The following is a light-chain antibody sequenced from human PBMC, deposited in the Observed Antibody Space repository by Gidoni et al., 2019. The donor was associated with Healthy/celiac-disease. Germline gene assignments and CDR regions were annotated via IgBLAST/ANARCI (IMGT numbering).Light chain of an antibody. Sequence: QSVLTQPPSVSGAPGQRVTISCTGSSSNIGAGYAVHWYQQLPGTAPKLLIYGNSNRPSGVPDRFSGSKSGTSASLAITGLQAEDEADYYCQSYDSSLSGSRVFGTGTKVNVL. CDR2: GNS. CDR1: SSNIGAGYA. J-gene: IGLJ1*01. CDR3: QSYDSSLSGSRV. V-gene: IGLV1-40*01.